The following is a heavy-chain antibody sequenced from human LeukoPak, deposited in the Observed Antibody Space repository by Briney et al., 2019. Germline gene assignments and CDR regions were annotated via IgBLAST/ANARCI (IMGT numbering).Heavy chain of an antibody. CDR2: ISSSSSYI. Sequence: GGSLRLSCAASGFIFSSYSMNWVRQAPGKGLEWVSSISSSSSYIYYADSVKGRFTISRDNAKNSLYLQMNSLRAEDTAVYYCASGSGSRDDAFDIWGQGTMVTVSS. V-gene: IGHV3-21*01. CDR3: ASGSGSRDDAFDI. J-gene: IGHJ3*02. CDR1: GFIFSSYS. D-gene: IGHD1-26*01.